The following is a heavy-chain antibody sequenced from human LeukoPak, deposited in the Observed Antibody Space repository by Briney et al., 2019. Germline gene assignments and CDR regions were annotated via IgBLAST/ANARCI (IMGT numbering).Heavy chain of an antibody. J-gene: IGHJ4*02. CDR1: GFTFSGSA. D-gene: IGHD2-2*02. Sequence: GGSLKLSCAASGFTFSGSAMHWVRQASGKGLEWVGRIRSKANSYATAYAASVKGRFTISRDESKNTAYLQMNSLKTEDTAVYYCTRTGGTYCSSTSCYTRDDYWGQGTLVTVSS. CDR2: IRSKANSYAT. CDR3: TRTGGTYCSSTSCYTRDDY. V-gene: IGHV3-73*01.